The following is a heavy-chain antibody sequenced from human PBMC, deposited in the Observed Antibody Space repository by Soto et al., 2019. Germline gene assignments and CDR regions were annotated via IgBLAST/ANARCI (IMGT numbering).Heavy chain of an antibody. Sequence: EVQLLESGGGLVQPGGSLRLSCAASGFTFSNYDMSWVRQAPGQGLEWVSSVSSSGSGTFYADYVKGRFTISRDNPKNTVDLQMSSLSAADTAVYYCARRVCGSGPKCVFGAPAFAYWGQGNLVTVTS. CDR1: GFTFSNYD. CDR3: ARRVCGSGPKCVFGAPAFAY. CDR2: VSSSGSGT. D-gene: IGHD3-10*02. J-gene: IGHJ4*02. V-gene: IGHV3-23*01.